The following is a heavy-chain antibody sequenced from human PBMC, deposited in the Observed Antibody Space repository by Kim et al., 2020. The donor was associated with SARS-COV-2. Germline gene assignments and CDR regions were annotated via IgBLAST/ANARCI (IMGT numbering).Heavy chain of an antibody. Sequence: SETLSLTCTVSGGSISSSSYYWGWIRQPPGKGLEWIGSIYYSGSTYYNPSLKSRVTISVDTSKNQFSLKLSSVTAADTAVYYCARRRQTTSYYYGMDVWGQGTTVTVSS. CDR2: IYYSGST. V-gene: IGHV4-39*01. D-gene: IGHD4-17*01. J-gene: IGHJ6*02. CDR3: ARRRQTTSYYYGMDV. CDR1: GGSISSSSYY.